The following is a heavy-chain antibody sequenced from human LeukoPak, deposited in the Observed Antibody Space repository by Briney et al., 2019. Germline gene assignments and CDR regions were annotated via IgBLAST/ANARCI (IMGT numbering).Heavy chain of an antibody. CDR2: INHSGST. V-gene: IGHV4-34*01. J-gene: IGHJ5*02. Sequence: PSETLSLTCAVYGGSFSGYYWSWIRQPPGKGLEWIGEINHSGSTNYNPSLKSRVTISVDTSKNQFSLKLSSVTAADTAVYYCARGPRPYLGYCSSTSCYGLGWFDPRGQGTLVTVSS. CDR1: GGSFSGYY. D-gene: IGHD2-2*01. CDR3: ARGPRPYLGYCSSTSCYGLGWFDP.